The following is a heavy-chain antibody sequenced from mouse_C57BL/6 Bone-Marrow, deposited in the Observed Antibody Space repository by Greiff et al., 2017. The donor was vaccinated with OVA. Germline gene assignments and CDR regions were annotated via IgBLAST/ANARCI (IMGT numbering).Heavy chain of an antibody. V-gene: IGHV7-3*01. Sequence: DVHLVESGGGLVQPGGSLSLSCAASGFTFTDYYMSWVRQPPGKALEWLGFIRNKANGYTTEYSASVKGRFTISRDNSQSILYLQMNALRAEDSATYYCARSSFYDYDDYWGQGTTLTVSS. J-gene: IGHJ2*01. CDR3: ARSSFYDYDDY. CDR1: GFTFTDYY. CDR2: IRNKANGYTT. D-gene: IGHD2-4*01.